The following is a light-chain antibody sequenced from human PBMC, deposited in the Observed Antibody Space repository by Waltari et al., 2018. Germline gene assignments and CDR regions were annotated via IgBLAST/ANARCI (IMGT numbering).Light chain of an antibody. CDR1: SSNVGGYNH. Sequence: QSALTQPASVSGSPGQSITISCPGTSSNVGGYNHVSWYQQHPGKAPKLMIYDVSNRPSGVSNRFSGSKSGNTASLTISGLQAEDEADYYCSSYTSSSTLVFGTGTKVTVL. CDR2: DVS. V-gene: IGLV2-14*03. J-gene: IGLJ1*01. CDR3: SSYTSSSTLV.